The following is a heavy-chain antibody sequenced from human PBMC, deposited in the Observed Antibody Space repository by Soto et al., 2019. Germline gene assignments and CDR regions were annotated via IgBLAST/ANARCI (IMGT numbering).Heavy chain of an antibody. CDR3: AKDIRWGIRAFDH. CDR1: GFTFSNYA. CDR2: ISASGHSP. Sequence: EVQLLESGGGLVQPGGSLRLSCAASGFTFSNYAMNWVRQAPGKGLEWVSSISASGHSPYYADSVKGRFTISRDNSKNTLFVQMNSLRLEDTAVYFCAKDIRWGIRAFDHWGQGILVTVSS. V-gene: IGHV3-23*01. D-gene: IGHD1-26*01. J-gene: IGHJ5*02.